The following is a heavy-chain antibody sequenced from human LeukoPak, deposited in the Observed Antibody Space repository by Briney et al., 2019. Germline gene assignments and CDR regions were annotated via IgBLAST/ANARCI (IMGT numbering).Heavy chain of an antibody. V-gene: IGHV4-59*01. Sequence: PAGTLSLSCTASGDSFRSYSWRWIRQPPGKGLECIGSLNYSGSTTYNPSLERRVSISADTSTNKFSLHLSSVTAADTAAYYCGGGGPGYDVWSGPDAFDIWGQGTMVTVSS. CDR1: GDSFRSYS. J-gene: IGHJ3*02. CDR2: LNYSGST. D-gene: IGHD3-3*01. CDR3: GGGGPGYDVWSGPDAFDI.